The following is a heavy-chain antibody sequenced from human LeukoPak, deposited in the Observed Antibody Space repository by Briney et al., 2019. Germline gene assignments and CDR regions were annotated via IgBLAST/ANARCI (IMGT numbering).Heavy chain of an antibody. CDR2: MYYGGDT. Sequence: SETLSLTCTVSGDSVGTSNSYWGWIRQPPGKGLEWIGSMYYGGDTYYNPSLKSRVAISVDTSKNQLSLRLSSVTAADTAVYYCARHPHYYFDNTARWGQGTLVTVSS. CDR1: GDSVGTSNSY. D-gene: IGHD3-22*01. V-gene: IGHV4-39*01. CDR3: ARHPHYYFDNTAR. J-gene: IGHJ4*02.